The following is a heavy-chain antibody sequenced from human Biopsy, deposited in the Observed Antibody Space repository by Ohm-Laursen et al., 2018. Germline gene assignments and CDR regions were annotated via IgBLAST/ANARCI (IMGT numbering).Heavy chain of an antibody. D-gene: IGHD3-10*01. CDR2: IWYDGTDK. J-gene: IGHJ6*03. V-gene: IGHV3-33*01. Sequence: SLRLSCTASGFTFSGYGMHWVRQAPGKGLEWVAVIWYDGTDKFYADSVKGRFTISRDNSKNTLYLHMNSLRAADTAVYYCARDRYYGSENYFSHYNMDVWGQGTTVTVSS. CDR1: GFTFSGYG. CDR3: ARDRYYGSENYFSHYNMDV.